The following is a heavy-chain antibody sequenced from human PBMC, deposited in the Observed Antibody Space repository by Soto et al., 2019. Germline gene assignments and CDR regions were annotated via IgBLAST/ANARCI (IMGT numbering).Heavy chain of an antibody. CDR1: GGSISSANW. V-gene: IGHV4-4*02. CDR2: IYHGGST. J-gene: IGHJ6*02. CDR3: ARLSFSYGVDV. Sequence: SETLSLTCAVSGGSISSANWWTWVRQPPGKGLEWIGEIYHGGSTSYNPSLKSRVTLSLDKFRNHFSLNLTSVTAADTAVYYCARLSFSYGVDVWGQGTTVTVSS.